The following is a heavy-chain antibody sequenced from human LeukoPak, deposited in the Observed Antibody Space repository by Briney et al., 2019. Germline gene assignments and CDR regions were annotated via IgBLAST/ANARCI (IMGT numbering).Heavy chain of an antibody. Sequence: PGGSLRLSCAASGFTFSSYGMHWVRQAPGKGLEWVAVIWSDGSNKYYADSVKGRFTISRDNSKNTLYLQMNSLRAEDTAVYYCARGTPRQYYYGSGSYESNDYWGQGTLVTVPS. V-gene: IGHV3-33*01. CDR2: IWSDGSNK. CDR1: GFTFSSYG. J-gene: IGHJ4*02. D-gene: IGHD3-10*01. CDR3: ARGTPRQYYYGSGSYESNDY.